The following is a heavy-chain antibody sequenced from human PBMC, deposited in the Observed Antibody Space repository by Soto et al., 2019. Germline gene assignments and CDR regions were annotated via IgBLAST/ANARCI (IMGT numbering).Heavy chain of an antibody. V-gene: IGHV1-8*01. Sequence: QVQLVQSGAEVKKPGASVKVSCKASGYTFTSYDINWVRQATGQGLEWMGWMNPNSGNTGYAQKFQGRVNMTSNTSISTAYMELSSLRSEDTAVYYCARGLTGYSSSSLKVKEGYWGQGTLVTVSS. D-gene: IGHD6-6*01. CDR3: ARGLTGYSSSSLKVKEGY. J-gene: IGHJ4*02. CDR2: MNPNSGNT. CDR1: GYTFTSYD.